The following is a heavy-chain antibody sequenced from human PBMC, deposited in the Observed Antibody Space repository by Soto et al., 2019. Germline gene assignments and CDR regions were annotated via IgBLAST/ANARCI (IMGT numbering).Heavy chain of an antibody. CDR3: ARVSQHYYYYGMDV. J-gene: IGHJ6*02. CDR2: INHSGST. V-gene: IGHV4-34*01. Sequence: SETLSLTCAFYGGSFSGYYWSLIRQPPGKGLEWIGEINHSGSTNYNPSLKSRVTISVDTSKNQFSLKLSSVTAADTAVYYCARVSQHYYYYGMDVWGQGTTVTVSS. CDR1: GGSFSGYY. D-gene: IGHD6-13*01.